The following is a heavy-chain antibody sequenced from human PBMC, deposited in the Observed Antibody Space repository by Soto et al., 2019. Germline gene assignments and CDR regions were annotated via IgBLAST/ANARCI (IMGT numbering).Heavy chain of an antibody. V-gene: IGHV3-23*01. Sequence: LRLSCAASGFTFSSYAMSWVRQSPGKVLEWVSAISGSGGSTYYADSVKGRFTISRDNSKNTLYLQMNSLRAEDTAVYYCASLFKGTPEYSGQGTLVTVSS. CDR3: ASLFKGTPEY. D-gene: IGHD1-1*01. CDR2: ISGSGGST. CDR1: GFTFSSYA. J-gene: IGHJ4*02.